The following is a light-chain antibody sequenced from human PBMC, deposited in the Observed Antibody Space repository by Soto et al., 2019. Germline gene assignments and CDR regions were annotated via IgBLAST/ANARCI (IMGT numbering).Light chain of an antibody. CDR3: QQYNDWPLT. V-gene: IGKV3-15*01. Sequence: EILMTQSPVTLSVSQRERATLACRASQSVSSDLAWYQQKPGQAPSLLIYGAFTRATGIPARFSGTGSGTEFTLTISSLQSEDFALYYCQQYNDWPLTFGQGTKVDIK. J-gene: IGKJ1*01. CDR2: GAF. CDR1: QSVSSD.